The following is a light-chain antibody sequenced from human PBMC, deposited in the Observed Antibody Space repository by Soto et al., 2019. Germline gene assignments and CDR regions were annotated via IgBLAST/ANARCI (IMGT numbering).Light chain of an antibody. CDR2: EVD. CDR3: WSYAGRNTYV. CDR1: ISNVGGYNY. J-gene: IGLJ1*01. V-gene: IGLV2-8*01. Sequence: QSALTQPPSASGSPGQSVSISCTGSISNVGGYNYVSWYQQHPGKAPRLIIYEVDKRPSGVPDRFSGSKAGSTASLTVSGLQADDEADYYCWSYAGRNTYVFGPGTKVTVL.